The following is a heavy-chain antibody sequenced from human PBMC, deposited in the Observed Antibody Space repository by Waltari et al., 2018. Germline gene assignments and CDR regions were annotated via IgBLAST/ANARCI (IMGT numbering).Heavy chain of an antibody. CDR1: GFKFGDYA. CDR2: LSGGGGNT. J-gene: IGHJ4*02. Sequence: EVQLVESGGGLVQGGGSLSLPCVVPGFKFGDYAMSWVRQAPGKGLEWVSSLSGGGGNTHYEDSVRGRFTISRDNSKNTLYLQMNTLRAEDTATYYCAKDVGYSGGHFDSWGLGIPVTVSS. CDR3: AKDVGYSGGHFDS. D-gene: IGHD5-18*01. V-gene: IGHV3-23*04.